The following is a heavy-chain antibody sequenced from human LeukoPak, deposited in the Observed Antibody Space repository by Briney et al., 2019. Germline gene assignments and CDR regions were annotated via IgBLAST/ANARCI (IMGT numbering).Heavy chain of an antibody. CDR1: GFTFSNYA. CDR2: ISGSGGST. V-gene: IGHV3-23*01. J-gene: IGHJ5*02. Sequence: GGSLRLSCAASGFTFSNYAMSWVRQAPGKGLEWVSTISGSGGSTYYADPVKGQFTISRDNAKNSLYLQMNSLRAEDTAVYYCARGLWFGQTGGWFDPWGQGTLVTVSS. CDR3: ARGLWFGQTGGWFDP. D-gene: IGHD3-10*01.